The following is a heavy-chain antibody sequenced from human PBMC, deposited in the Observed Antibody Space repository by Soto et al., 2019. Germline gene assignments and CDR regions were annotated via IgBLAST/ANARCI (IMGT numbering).Heavy chain of an antibody. Sequence: ASETLSLTCAVSGGSIISNYRWAWIRQSPGEGLVWIGSIYHSGTTYYNPSLESRVIISVDTSESRFALRLTSVTAADSAVYYCARPDTVGYYPYFGQGPLRTGSS. V-gene: IGHV4-38-2*01. CDR1: GGSIISNYR. D-gene: IGHD3-3*01. CDR2: IYHSGTT. CDR3: ARPDTVGYYPY. J-gene: IGHJ4*02.